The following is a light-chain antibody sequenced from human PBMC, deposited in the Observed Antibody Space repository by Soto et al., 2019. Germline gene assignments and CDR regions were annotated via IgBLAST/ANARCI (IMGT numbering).Light chain of an antibody. CDR3: QQYGSSPIT. V-gene: IGKV3D-20*01. CDR1: QSVSSSY. Sequence: EIRLTQSPATLSLSPGERATLSCGASQSVSSSYVAWYQHRPGLAPRLLIHDASSRATGIPDRFSGTKSGTDFTLTIRRLEPEDAAVYYCQQYGSSPITFGQGTRPEIK. CDR2: DAS. J-gene: IGKJ5*01.